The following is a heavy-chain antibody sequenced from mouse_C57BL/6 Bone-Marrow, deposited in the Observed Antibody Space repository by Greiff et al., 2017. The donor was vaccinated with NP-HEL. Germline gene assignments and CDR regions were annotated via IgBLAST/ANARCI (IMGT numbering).Heavy chain of an antibody. J-gene: IGHJ3*01. CDR3: ASHYNSAGMAY. Sequence: EVQLQQSGPELVKPGASVKISCKASGYSFTDYNMNWVKQSNGKSLEWIGVINPNYGTPSYNQKFKGKATLTVDQSSSTAYMHLISLTSEYAAVYYSASHYNSAGMAYWGQGTLVTVSA. CDR2: INPNYGTP. D-gene: IGHD2-4*01. CDR1: GYSFTDYN. V-gene: IGHV1-39*01.